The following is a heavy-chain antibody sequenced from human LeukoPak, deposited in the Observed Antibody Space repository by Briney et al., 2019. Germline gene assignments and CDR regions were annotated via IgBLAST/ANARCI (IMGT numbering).Heavy chain of an antibody. CDR1: GFTFSSYS. CDR2: ISSRSSYI. V-gene: IGHV3-21*01. D-gene: IGHD6-19*01. Sequence: GGSLRLSCAASGFTFSSYSMNWVRQAPGKGLEWVSSISSRSSYIYYADSVKGLFTISRDNAKNSLYLQMNSLRAEDTAVYYCASVPGIAVAGTDYWGQGTLVTVSS. CDR3: ASVPGIAVAGTDY. J-gene: IGHJ4*02.